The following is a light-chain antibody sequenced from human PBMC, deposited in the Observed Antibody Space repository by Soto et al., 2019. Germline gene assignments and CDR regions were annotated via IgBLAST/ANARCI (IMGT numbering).Light chain of an antibody. J-gene: IGLJ1*01. V-gene: IGLV2-14*01. Sequence: QSVLTQPASVSGSPGRSITISCTGTSSDVGAYNYVSWYQQHPGKAPKLMIYDVSHRPSGVSHRFSGSKSGNTASLTISGLQAEDEADYYCGSYTTSSNYVFGAGTNVTVL. CDR3: GSYTTSSNYV. CDR2: DVS. CDR1: SSDVGAYNY.